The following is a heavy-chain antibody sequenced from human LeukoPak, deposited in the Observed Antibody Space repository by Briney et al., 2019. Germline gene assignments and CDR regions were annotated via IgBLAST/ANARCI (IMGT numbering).Heavy chain of an antibody. CDR2: ITGGRST. V-gene: IGHV3-23*01. J-gene: IGHJ4*02. Sequence: PPGGSLRLSCAASGFTFNNYAMSWVRQAPGKGLEWISGITGGRSTYYADSVKGRFTISRDNSKNTLYLQMSSLRAEDTAVYYCATVFSSGWFPFDYWGQGALVTVSS. D-gene: IGHD6-19*01. CDR1: GFTFNNYA. CDR3: ATVFSSGWFPFDY.